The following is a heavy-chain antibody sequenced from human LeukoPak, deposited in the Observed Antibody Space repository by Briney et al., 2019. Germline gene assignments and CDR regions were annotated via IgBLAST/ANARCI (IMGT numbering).Heavy chain of an antibody. D-gene: IGHD6-19*01. CDR3: AKDPSDSSGWDNFDY. Sequence: GGSLRLSCAASGFTFSSCGMHWVRQAPGKGLEWVAVISYDGSNKYYADSVKGRFTISRDNSKNTLYLQMNSLRAEDTAVYYCAKDPSDSSGWDNFDYWGQGTLVTVSS. CDR2: ISYDGSNK. CDR1: GFTFSSCG. V-gene: IGHV3-30*18. J-gene: IGHJ4*02.